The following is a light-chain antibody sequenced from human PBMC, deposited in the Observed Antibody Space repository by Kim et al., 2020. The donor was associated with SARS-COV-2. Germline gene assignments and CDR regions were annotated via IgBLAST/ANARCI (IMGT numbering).Light chain of an antibody. J-gene: IGKJ5*01. CDR3: QQYGRPPIT. CDR2: GAS. V-gene: IGKV3-20*01. CDR1: QSVSGSS. Sequence: PGERATLSCRASQSVSGSSLAWYHQKPGQTPRLLIYGASTRSSGIPDRLSASESGSDFTLTIGRLEPKDFAVYYCQQYGRPPITFRQRTPLEI.